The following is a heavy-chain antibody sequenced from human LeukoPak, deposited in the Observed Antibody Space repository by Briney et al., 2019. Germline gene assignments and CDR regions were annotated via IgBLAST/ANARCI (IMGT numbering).Heavy chain of an antibody. Sequence: GGSLRLSCAASGFTFSSYGMSWVRQAPGKGLEWVSAISGSGGSTYYADSVKGRFTISRDNAKNSLYLQMNSLRAEDTAVYYCARDDWAGYYYYMDVWGKGTTVTVSS. J-gene: IGHJ6*03. CDR2: ISGSGGST. CDR1: GFTFSSYG. V-gene: IGHV3-23*01. CDR3: ARDDWAGYYYYMDV. D-gene: IGHD2-21*01.